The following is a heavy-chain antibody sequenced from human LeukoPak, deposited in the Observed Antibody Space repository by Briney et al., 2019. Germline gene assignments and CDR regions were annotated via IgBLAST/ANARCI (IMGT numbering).Heavy chain of an antibody. CDR3: AKVALLWFGELFPLFDY. CDR2: ISGSGGST. CDR1: GFTFSSYA. V-gene: IGHV3-23*01. Sequence: PGGSLRPSCAASGFTFSSYAMSWVRQAPGKGLEWVSAISGSGGSTYYADSVKGRFTISRDNSKNTLYLQMNSLRAEDTAVYYCAKVALLWFGELFPLFDYWGQGTLVTVSS. D-gene: IGHD3-10*01. J-gene: IGHJ4*02.